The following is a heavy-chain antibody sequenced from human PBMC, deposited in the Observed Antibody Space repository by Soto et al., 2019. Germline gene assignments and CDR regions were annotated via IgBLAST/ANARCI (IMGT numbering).Heavy chain of an antibody. V-gene: IGHV3-66*01. CDR2: IYSGGLT. J-gene: IGHJ6*04. CDR3: CTSPTGGV. Sequence: EVQLVESGGGLVQPGGSLRLSCAASEFTVGNNYMSWVRQAPGKGLEWVSRIYSGGLTHYADSVRGSFTISRDSSENTLFLQMNRLTVEDTAVYYCCTSPTGGVWGKGTAVIVST. CDR1: EFTVGNNY.